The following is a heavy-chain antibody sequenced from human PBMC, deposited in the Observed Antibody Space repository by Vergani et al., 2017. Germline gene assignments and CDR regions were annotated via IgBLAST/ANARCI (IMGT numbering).Heavy chain of an antibody. CDR3: ARGAGVTIFVNNYYMDV. D-gene: IGHD3-3*01. CDR2: IYYSGST. Sequence: QVQLQQWGAGLLKPSETLSLTCIVSGGSISSGGYYWSWIRQHPGKGLEWIGYIYYSGSTYYNPSLKSRVTISVDTSKNQFSLKLSSVTAADTAVYYCARGAGVTIFVNNYYMDVWGKGTTVTVSS. J-gene: IGHJ6*03. V-gene: IGHV4-31*03. CDR1: GGSISSGGYY.